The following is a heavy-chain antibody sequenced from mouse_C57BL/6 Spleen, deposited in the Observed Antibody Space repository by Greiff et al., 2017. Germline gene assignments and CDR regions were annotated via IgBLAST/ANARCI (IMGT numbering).Heavy chain of an antibody. D-gene: IGHD1-1*01. CDR3: ARGVVARGWYFDV. Sequence: QVQLQQPGAELVRPGSSVKLSCKASGYTFTSYWMDWVKQRPGQGLEWIGNIYPSDSETHYNQKFKDKATLTGDKSSSTAYMQLSSLTSEDSAVYYCARGVVARGWYFDVWGTGTTVTVSS. J-gene: IGHJ1*03. CDR1: GYTFTSYW. V-gene: IGHV1-61*01. CDR2: IYPSDSET.